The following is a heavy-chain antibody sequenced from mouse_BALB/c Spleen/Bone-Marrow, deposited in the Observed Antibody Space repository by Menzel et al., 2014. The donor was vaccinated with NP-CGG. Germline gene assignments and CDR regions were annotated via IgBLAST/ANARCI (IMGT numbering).Heavy chain of an antibody. Sequence: EVKLEESGGGLVKPGGSLKLSCAASGFTFSSYAMSWVRQTPEKRLEWVASISSGGSTYYPDSVKGRFTISRDNARNILYLQMSSLRSEDTAMYYCASLNFYGSSYYTMDYWGQGTSVTVSS. CDR2: ISSGGST. V-gene: IGHV5-6-5*01. CDR3: ASLNFYGSSYYTMDY. J-gene: IGHJ4*01. D-gene: IGHD1-1*01. CDR1: GFTFSSYA.